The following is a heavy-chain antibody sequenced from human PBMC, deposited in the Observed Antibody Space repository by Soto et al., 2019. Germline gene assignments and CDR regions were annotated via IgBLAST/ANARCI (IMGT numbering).Heavy chain of an antibody. V-gene: IGHV1-2*04. J-gene: IGHJ6*02. Sequence: EASVKVSCKASGYSFTDYHIHWVRQAPGQGLEWLGRINPKSGGTSTAQKFQGWVTMTTDTSISTASMELTRLTSDDTAIYYCARGDSTDCSNGVCSFFYHHDMDVWGQGTTVTVSS. CDR3: ARGDSTDCSNGVCSFFYHHDMDV. D-gene: IGHD2-8*01. CDR1: GYSFTDYH. CDR2: INPKSGGT.